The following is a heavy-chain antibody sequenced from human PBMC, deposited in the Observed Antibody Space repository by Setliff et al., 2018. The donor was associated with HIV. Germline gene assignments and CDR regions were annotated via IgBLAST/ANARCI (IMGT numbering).Heavy chain of an antibody. CDR2: ISGYNDNT. J-gene: IGHJ3*02. CDR1: GYTFRNFA. D-gene: IGHD6-13*01. CDR3: ARIRAAALLNAFDI. Sequence: VKVSCKASGYTFRNFAISWVRQAPGQGLEWMGWISGYNDNTNYAQKFQGRVTMTTDTTSSTSYMELRSLTSADTAMYYCARIRAAALLNAFDIWGQGTMVTVAS. V-gene: IGHV1-18*01.